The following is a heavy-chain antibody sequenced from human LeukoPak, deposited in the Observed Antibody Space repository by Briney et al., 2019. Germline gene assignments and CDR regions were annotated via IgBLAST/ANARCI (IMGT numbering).Heavy chain of an antibody. CDR1: GFTFSSYA. V-gene: IGHV3-30-3*01. Sequence: PGGSLRLSCAASGFTFSSYAMHWVRQAPGKGLEWVADISYDGSNKYYADSVKGRFTISRDNSKNTLYLQMNSLRAEDTAVYYCASGRYSSGWDDPRIDYWGQGTLVTVSS. D-gene: IGHD6-19*01. J-gene: IGHJ4*02. CDR3: ASGRYSSGWDDPRIDY. CDR2: ISYDGSNK.